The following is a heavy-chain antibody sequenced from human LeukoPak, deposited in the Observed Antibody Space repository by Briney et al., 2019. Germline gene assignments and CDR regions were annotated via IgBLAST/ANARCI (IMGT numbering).Heavy chain of an antibody. J-gene: IGHJ4*02. CDR3: AKRGTASESYYLDS. CDR2: MSTSGDFT. Sequence: GGSLRFSCAASGFTISNSAMSWVRQAPGKGLEWVAGMSTSGDFTYYADSVKGRFTISRDNSKKTLDLQLDSLRVEDTAVHYCAKRGTASESYYLDSWGQGVLVTVAP. V-gene: IGHV3-23*01. D-gene: IGHD3-10*01. CDR1: GFTISNSA.